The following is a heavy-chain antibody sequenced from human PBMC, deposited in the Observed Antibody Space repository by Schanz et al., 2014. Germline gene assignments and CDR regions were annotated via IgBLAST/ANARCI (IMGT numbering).Heavy chain of an antibody. D-gene: IGHD3-22*01. Sequence: EVQLLESGGGLVQPGGSLRLSCAVSGFTVSSNHMSWVRQAPGKGLEWVSVIYSGIGAYYADSVKDRFTISRDNSKNTLYLQMNSLRAEDTAVYYCARVHHYDPSGWGYFDYWGQGALVTVSS. J-gene: IGHJ4*02. CDR2: IYSGIGA. CDR1: GFTVSSNH. V-gene: IGHV3-66*01. CDR3: ARVHHYDPSGWGYFDY.